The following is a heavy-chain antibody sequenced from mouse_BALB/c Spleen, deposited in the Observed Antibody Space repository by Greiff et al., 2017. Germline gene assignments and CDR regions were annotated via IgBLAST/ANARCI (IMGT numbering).Heavy chain of an antibody. Sequence: EVQLQQSGPSLVKPSQTLSLTCSVTGDSITSCYWNWIRKFPGNKLEYMGYISYSGSTYYNPSLKSRISITRDTSKNQYYLQLNSVTTEDTATYYCARDYYGSSYNFDYWGQGTTLTVSS. CDR2: ISYSGST. CDR1: GDSITSCY. CDR3: ARDYYGSSYNFDY. V-gene: IGHV3-8*02. D-gene: IGHD1-1*01. J-gene: IGHJ2*01.